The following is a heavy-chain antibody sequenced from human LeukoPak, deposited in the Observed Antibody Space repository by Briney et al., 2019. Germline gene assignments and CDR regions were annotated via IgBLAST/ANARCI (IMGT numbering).Heavy chain of an antibody. D-gene: IGHD2-15*01. CDR1: GFTFSSYA. CDR3: AKRSGDSYYLDS. J-gene: IGHJ4*02. CDR2: ISGSGGST. V-gene: IGHV3-23*01. Sequence: PGGSLRLSCAASGFTFSSYAMSWVRQAPGKGLEWVSAISGSGGSTYYADSVKGRFTISRDNSKNTLYLQMNNLRAEDTAVYYCAKRSGDSYYLDSWGQGTLVTVPS.